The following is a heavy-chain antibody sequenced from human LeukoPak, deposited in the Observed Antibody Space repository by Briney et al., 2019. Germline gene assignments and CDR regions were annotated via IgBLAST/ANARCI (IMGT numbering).Heavy chain of an antibody. CDR3: ARSRRLGQFFDI. CDR2: INHSGST. D-gene: IGHD5-24*01. V-gene: IGHV4-34*01. Sequence: PSETLSLTCTVSGGSISSYYWSWIRQPPGKGLEWIGEINHSGSTNYNPSLKSRVTISVDTSKNQFSLKLSSVTAADTAVYYCARSRRLGQFFDIWGQGTMVTVSS. CDR1: GGSISSYY. J-gene: IGHJ3*02.